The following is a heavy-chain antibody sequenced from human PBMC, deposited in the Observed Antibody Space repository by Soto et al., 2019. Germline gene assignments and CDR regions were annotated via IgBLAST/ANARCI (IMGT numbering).Heavy chain of an antibody. J-gene: IGHJ4*02. V-gene: IGHV1-46*01. CDR3: AREGSSGWPFDY. Sequence: ASVKVSCKASGYTFTSYYMHWVRQAPGQGLEWMGIINPSGGGTSYAQKFQGRVTMTRDTSTSTVYMELSSLRSEDTAVYYCAREGSSGWPFDYWGQGTLVTVSS. CDR1: GYTFTSYY. D-gene: IGHD6-19*01. CDR2: INPSGGGT.